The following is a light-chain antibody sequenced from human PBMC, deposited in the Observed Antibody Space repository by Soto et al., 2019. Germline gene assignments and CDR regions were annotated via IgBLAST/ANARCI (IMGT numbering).Light chain of an antibody. Sequence: IVMTQSPATLSVSPGERATLSCRASQSVRSNLAWYQQKPGQAPRLLIYGASTRATGIPARFSGSGSGTEFTLTISSLQSEDFAVYYCQQYNNLRTFGQGTKVEIK. J-gene: IGKJ1*01. CDR3: QQYNNLRT. CDR2: GAS. CDR1: QSVRSN. V-gene: IGKV3-15*01.